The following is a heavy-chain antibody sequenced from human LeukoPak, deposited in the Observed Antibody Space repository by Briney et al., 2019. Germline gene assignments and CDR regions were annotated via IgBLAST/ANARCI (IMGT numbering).Heavy chain of an antibody. J-gene: IGHJ4*02. CDR2: IWYDGSNK. D-gene: IGHD4-17*01. CDR1: GFTFSSYG. V-gene: IGHV3-33*01. Sequence: GGSLRLSCAASGFTFSSYGMHWVRQAPGKGLEWVAVIWYDGSNKYYADSVKGRFTISRDNSKNTLYLQMNSLRAEDTAVYYCARAPRFYGDYGCDYWGQGTLVTVSS. CDR3: ARAPRFYGDYGCDY.